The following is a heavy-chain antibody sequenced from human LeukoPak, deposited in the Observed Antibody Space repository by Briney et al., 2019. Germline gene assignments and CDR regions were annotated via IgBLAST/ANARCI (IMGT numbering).Heavy chain of an antibody. V-gene: IGHV4-4*02. CDR1: GGSISSSNW. Sequence: PSETLSLTCTVSGGSISSSNWWGWVRQPPGKGLEWIGEIYHSGSTNYNPSLKSRVTISVDKSKNQFSLKLSSVTAADTAVYYCASLKSSGYYDNWFDPWGQGTLVTVSS. CDR3: ASLKSSGYYDNWFDP. D-gene: IGHD3-22*01. J-gene: IGHJ5*02. CDR2: IYHSGST.